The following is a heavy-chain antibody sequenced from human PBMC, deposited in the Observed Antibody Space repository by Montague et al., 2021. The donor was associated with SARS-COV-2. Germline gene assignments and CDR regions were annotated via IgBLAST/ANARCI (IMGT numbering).Heavy chain of an antibody. Sequence: TLSLTCTVSGGSISSGDYYWSWIRQHPGKGLEWIGYIYYSGSTYYXPSLKSRVTISVDTSKNQFSLKLSSVTAADTAVYYCARVHIVVVTAMRYFDLWGRGTLVTVSS. V-gene: IGHV4-31*03. J-gene: IGHJ2*01. CDR2: IYYSGST. CDR3: ARVHIVVVTAMRYFDL. CDR1: GGSISSGDYY. D-gene: IGHD2-21*02.